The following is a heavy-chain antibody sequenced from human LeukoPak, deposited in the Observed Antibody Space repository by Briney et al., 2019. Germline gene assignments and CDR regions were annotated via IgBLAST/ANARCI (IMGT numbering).Heavy chain of an antibody. J-gene: IGHJ3*02. Sequence: GGSLRLSRAASGFTFSKFPMGWVRQAPGRGLEGVSAISASGDVTFYADSLRGRFTISRDNSKSTLYLQMNGLRAEDTAIFYCAKSLFTSATGTGRAFHIWGQGTRVTVSS. V-gene: IGHV3-23*01. D-gene: IGHD1-1*01. CDR2: ISASGDVT. CDR3: AKSLFTSATGTGRAFHI. CDR1: GFTFSKFP.